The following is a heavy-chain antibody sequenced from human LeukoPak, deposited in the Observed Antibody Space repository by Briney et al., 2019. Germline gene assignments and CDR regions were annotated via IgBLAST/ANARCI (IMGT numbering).Heavy chain of an antibody. Sequence: GESLKISCKGSGYSFTSYWIGWVRQMPGKGLEWMGIIYPGDSDTRYSPSFQGQVTISADKSISTAYLQWSSLKASDTAMYYCARLLSGSGSYSAIGAQYYFDYWGQGTLVTVSS. CDR2: IYPGDSDT. J-gene: IGHJ4*02. V-gene: IGHV5-51*01. D-gene: IGHD1-26*01. CDR1: GYSFTSYW. CDR3: ARLLSGSGSYSAIGAQYYFDY.